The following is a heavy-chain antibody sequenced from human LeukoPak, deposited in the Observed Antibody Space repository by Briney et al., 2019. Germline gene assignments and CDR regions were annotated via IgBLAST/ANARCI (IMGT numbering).Heavy chain of an antibody. CDR3: ARDYRYSGCEFDY. CDR1: GYTFTSYG. J-gene: IGHJ4*02. CDR2: INAYNGNT. Sequence: ASVKVSCKASGYTFTSYGISWVRQAPGQGLEWMGWINAYNGNTDYARKFQGRLTMTTDTSTSTTYMELRSLRSDDTAVYYCARDYRYSGCEFDYWGQGTLVTVSS. D-gene: IGHD5-12*01. V-gene: IGHV1-18*01.